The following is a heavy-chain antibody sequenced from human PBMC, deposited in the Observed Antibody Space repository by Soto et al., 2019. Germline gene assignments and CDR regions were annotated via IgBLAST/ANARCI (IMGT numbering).Heavy chain of an antibody. Sequence: EVLLLESGGGLVQPGGSLRLSCEASAFTFSNQAMSWVRQAPGKGLEWVSTISGNGGSTYYADSVRGRFTISRDNSKNTLYLQMNSLRDEDTAVYYCGPQILWFGELPDFDHWGQGTLVTVSS. CDR3: GPQILWFGELPDFDH. V-gene: IGHV3-23*01. J-gene: IGHJ4*02. D-gene: IGHD3-10*01. CDR2: ISGNGGST. CDR1: AFTFSNQA.